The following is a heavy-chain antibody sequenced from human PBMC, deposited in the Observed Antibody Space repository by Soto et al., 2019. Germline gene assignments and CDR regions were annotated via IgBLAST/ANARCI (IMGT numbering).Heavy chain of an antibody. CDR3: AGDGGECSRTSCYNEIPPAWFGP. CDR1: GFTFSAYA. Sequence: PVGSLRLSCAASGFTFSAYAMHWVRQAPGKGLEWLAVISYDGSTKFYADTVKGRFTISRGNSKNTLYLQMNSLRAEDSGIYYCAGDGGECSRTSCYNEIPPAWFGPWGQGALVTVSS. D-gene: IGHD2-2*02. J-gene: IGHJ5*02. V-gene: IGHV3-30-3*01. CDR2: ISYDGSTK.